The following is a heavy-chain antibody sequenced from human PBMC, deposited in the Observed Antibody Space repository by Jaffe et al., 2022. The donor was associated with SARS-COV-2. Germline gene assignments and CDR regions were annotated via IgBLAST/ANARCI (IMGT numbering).Heavy chain of an antibody. V-gene: IGHV3-7*01. D-gene: IGHD2-15*01. Sequence: EVQLVESGGGLVQPGGSLRLSCAASGFTFSSYWMSWVRQAPGKGLEWVANIKQDGSEKYYVDSVKGRFTISRDNAKNSLYLQMNSLRAEDTAVYYCAREGDGSVVVVVAATAFDYWGQGTLVTVSS. CDR1: GFTFSSYW. J-gene: IGHJ4*02. CDR3: AREGDGSVVVVVAATAFDY. CDR2: IKQDGSEK.